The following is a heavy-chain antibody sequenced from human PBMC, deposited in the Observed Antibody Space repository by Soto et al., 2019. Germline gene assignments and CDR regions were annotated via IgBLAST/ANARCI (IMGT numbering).Heavy chain of an antibody. CDR1: GYTFTSYG. D-gene: IGHD2-8*01. J-gene: IGHJ3*02. CDR3: ARDRYLIVYAIHAFDI. V-gene: IGHV1-18*01. Sequence: ASVKVSCKASGYTFTSYGISWVRQAPGQGLEWMGWISAYNGNTNYAQKLQGRVTMTTDTSTSTAYMELRSLRSDDTAVYYCARDRYLIVYAIHAFDIWGQGTMVTVSS. CDR2: ISAYNGNT.